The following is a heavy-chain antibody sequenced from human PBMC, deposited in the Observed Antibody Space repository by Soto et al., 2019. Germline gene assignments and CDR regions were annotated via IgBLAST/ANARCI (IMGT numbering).Heavy chain of an antibody. V-gene: IGHV3-74*01. CDR3: AREVSSGWHFDY. CDR1: GFTLSSHW. Sequence: GGSLRLSCEASGFTLSSHWMNWVRQAPGKGLVWVSRIDSDGGSITYADSVKGRFTISRDNAKNTLYLQMNSLRAEDTAVYYCAREVSSGWHFDYWGRGTLVTVSS. D-gene: IGHD6-19*01. CDR2: IDSDGGSI. J-gene: IGHJ4*02.